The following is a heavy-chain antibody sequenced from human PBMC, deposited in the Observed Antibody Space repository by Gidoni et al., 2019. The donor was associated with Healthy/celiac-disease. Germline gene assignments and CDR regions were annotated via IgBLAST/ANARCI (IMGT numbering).Heavy chain of an antibody. Sequence: LSLTCTVSGGSISSSRYYWGWIRQPPGKGLVWIWSIYYSGSTYYHPSLKSGVTRSVDTSKIQFSLKLSSVTAADTAVYYCSRRRVHYAFDIWGQGTMVTVSS. CDR3: SRRRVHYAFDI. D-gene: IGHD6-6*01. CDR2: IYYSGST. CDR1: GGSISSSRYY. J-gene: IGHJ3*02. V-gene: IGHV4-39*01.